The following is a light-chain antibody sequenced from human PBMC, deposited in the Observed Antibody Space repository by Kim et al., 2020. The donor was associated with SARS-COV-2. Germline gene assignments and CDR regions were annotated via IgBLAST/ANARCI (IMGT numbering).Light chain of an antibody. CDR2: DAS. J-gene: IGKJ2*01. CDR3: QQYNSYSYT. CDR1: QSISSW. Sequence: DIHMTQSPSTLTASVGDRVTITCRASQSISSWLAWYQQKPGKAPKLLIYDASSLESGVPSRFSGSGSGTEFTLTISSLQPDDFATYYCQQYNSYSYTFGQGTKLEI. V-gene: IGKV1-5*01.